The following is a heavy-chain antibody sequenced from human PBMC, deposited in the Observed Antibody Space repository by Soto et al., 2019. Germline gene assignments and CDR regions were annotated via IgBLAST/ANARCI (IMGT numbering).Heavy chain of an antibody. V-gene: IGHV5-51*01. CDR1: GYSFTSYW. J-gene: IGHJ4*02. Sequence: GASLKISCKGSGYSFTSYWIGWVRQMPGKGLEWMGIIYPGDSDTRYSPSFQGQVTISADKSISTAYLQWSSLKASDTAMYYCARHTYYYDSSALIWAPIDYWGQGTLVTVSS. CDR3: ARHTYYYDSSALIWAPIDY. D-gene: IGHD3-22*01. CDR2: IYPGDSDT.